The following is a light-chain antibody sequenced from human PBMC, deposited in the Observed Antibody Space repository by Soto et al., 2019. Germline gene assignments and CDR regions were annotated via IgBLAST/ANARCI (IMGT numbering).Light chain of an antibody. V-gene: IGLV2-14*01. Sequence: QSALTQPASVSGSPGQAITISCTGSSSDVGAYNHVSWHQHHPGKVPKLMISEVSNRPSGVSNRFSGSTSGNTASLTISGLQAEDEADYCCTSYTTSSTWVFGGGTKLTVL. CDR3: TSYTTSSTWV. J-gene: IGLJ3*02. CDR1: SSDVGAYNH. CDR2: EVS.